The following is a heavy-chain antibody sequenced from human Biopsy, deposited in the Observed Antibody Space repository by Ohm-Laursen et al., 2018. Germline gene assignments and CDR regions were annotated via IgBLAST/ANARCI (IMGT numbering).Heavy chain of an antibody. D-gene: IGHD3-16*02. CDR1: RFTFSDYF. J-gene: IGHJ4*02. V-gene: IGHV3-15*01. CDR2: IKSKTDGGTI. CDR3: TTYQY. Sequence: SLRLSCAASRFTFSDYFMSWVRQAPGKGLEWVGRIKSKTDGGTIDYAASVKGRIIISRDDSKKTVYLQMNNLKTEDTGVYYCTTYQYWGQGTLVTVSS.